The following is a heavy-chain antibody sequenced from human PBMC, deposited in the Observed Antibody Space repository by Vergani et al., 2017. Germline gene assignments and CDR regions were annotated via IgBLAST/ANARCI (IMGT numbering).Heavy chain of an antibody. CDR1: GFTFSSYG. CDR2: ISYDGSNK. CDR3: AKHATVTTVGYYYYMDV. Sequence: QVQLVESGGGVVQPGRSLRLSCAASGFTFSSYGMHWVRQAPGKGLEWVAVISYDGSNKYYADSVKGRFTISRDNSTNTLYLQMNSLRAEDTAVYYCAKHATVTTVGYYYYMDVWSKGTTVTVSS. V-gene: IGHV3-30*18. D-gene: IGHD4-17*01. J-gene: IGHJ6*03.